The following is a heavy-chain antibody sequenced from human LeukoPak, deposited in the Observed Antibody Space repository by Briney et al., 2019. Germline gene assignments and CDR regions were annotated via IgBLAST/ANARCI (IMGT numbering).Heavy chain of an antibody. CDR2: IIPIFGTA. V-gene: IGHV1-69*06. J-gene: IGHJ4*02. D-gene: IGHD2-2*01. CDR1: GGTFSSYA. CDR3: ATALRKYQLLSTTGHPDY. Sequence: SVKVSCKASGGTFSSYAISAVLQAPGQGLEWMGGIIPIFGTANYAQKFQGRATLTPNKSTSPAYIELTSSRSEDKAVYYCATALRKYQLLSTTGHPDYWGQGTLVTVSS.